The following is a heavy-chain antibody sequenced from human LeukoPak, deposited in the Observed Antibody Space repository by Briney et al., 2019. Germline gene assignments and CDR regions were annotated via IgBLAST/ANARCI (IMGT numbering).Heavy chain of an antibody. Sequence: GGSLRLSCAASGFTFSSYSMNWVRQAPGKGLEWVSYISSGASTIYYADSVKGRFTISRDNAKNSLYLRMNSLRAEDTAVYYCARDQRNAFDYWGQGTLVTVSS. J-gene: IGHJ4*02. CDR2: ISSGASTI. CDR1: GFTFSSYS. V-gene: IGHV3-48*04. CDR3: ARDQRNAFDY.